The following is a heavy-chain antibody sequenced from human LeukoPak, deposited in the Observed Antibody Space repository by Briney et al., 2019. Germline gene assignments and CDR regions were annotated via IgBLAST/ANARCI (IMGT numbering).Heavy chain of an antibody. CDR1: GGSFSGYH. CDR2: INHSGST. V-gene: IGHV4-34*01. D-gene: IGHD3-16*01. CDR3: ARGVLDDY. J-gene: IGHJ4*02. Sequence: SETLSLTCAVYGGSFSGYHWSWIRQPPGKGLEWIGEINHSGSTNYNPSLKSRVTISVDTSKNQFSLKLSSVTAADTAVYYCARGVLDDYRGQGTLVTVSS.